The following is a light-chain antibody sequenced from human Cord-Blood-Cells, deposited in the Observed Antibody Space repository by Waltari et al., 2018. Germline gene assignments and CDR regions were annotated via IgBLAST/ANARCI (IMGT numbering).Light chain of an antibody. Sequence: QSVLTQPPSASGTPGQRVTISCSGSRSNIGSNYVYWYQQLPGTAPKLLNYRNNQRPSGVPDRFSGSKAGTAASLAISGRRSEDEADYYCAAWDDSLSGPVFGGGTKLTVL. CDR3: AAWDDSLSGPV. CDR2: RNN. V-gene: IGLV1-47*01. CDR1: RSNIGSNY. J-gene: IGLJ3*02.